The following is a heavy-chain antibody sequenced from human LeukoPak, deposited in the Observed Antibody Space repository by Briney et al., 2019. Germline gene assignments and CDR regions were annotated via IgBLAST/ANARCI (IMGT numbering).Heavy chain of an antibody. CDR1: GFTFGSYS. J-gene: IGHJ4*02. D-gene: IGHD6-6*01. Sequence: GGSLRLSCAASGFTFGSYSMTWVRQAPGKGLEWVSSISSSSSYIYYADSVKGRFTISRDNAKNSLYLQMNSLRAEDTAVYYCARYSSSSLGDYWGQGTLVTVSS. V-gene: IGHV3-21*01. CDR3: ARYSSSSLGDY. CDR2: ISSSSSYI.